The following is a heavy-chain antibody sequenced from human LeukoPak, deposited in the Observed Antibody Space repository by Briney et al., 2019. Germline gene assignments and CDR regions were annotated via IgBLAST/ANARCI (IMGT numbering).Heavy chain of an antibody. J-gene: IGHJ5*02. D-gene: IGHD2-8*01. V-gene: IGHV4-39*07. CDR1: GDSISKNSFY. CDR2: INHSGST. Sequence: SETLSLTCTVSGDSISKNSFYWGWIRQPPGKGLEWIGEINHSGSTNYNPSLKSRVTISVHTSKNQFSLKLSSVTAADTAVYYCARTASIVLMVYATNWFDPWGQGTLVTVSS. CDR3: ARTASIVLMVYATNWFDP.